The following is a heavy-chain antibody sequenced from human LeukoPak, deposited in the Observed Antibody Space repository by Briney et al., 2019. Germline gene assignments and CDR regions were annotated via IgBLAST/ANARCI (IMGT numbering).Heavy chain of an antibody. Sequence: PAGGSLRLSCAASGFNFISYGIHWVRQAPGKGLEWVGVISDDGSSKDYADSVKGRFTISRDNSKEILYLQMNSLRDEDTAVYYCAKRPSDYADYVTYFDYWGQGTLVTVSP. CDR2: ISDDGSSK. J-gene: IGHJ4*02. CDR3: AKRPSDYADYVTYFDY. D-gene: IGHD4-17*01. CDR1: GFNFISYG. V-gene: IGHV3-30*18.